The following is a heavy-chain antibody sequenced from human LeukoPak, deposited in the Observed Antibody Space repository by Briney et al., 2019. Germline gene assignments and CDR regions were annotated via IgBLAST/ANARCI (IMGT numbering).Heavy chain of an antibody. J-gene: IGHJ6*03. V-gene: IGHV3-66*01. CDR3: ARDGRYSSSWHQYYYYMDV. Sequence: GGSLRLSCAASGFTVSSNYMSWVRQAPGKGLEWVSVIYSGGSTYYADSVKGRFTISRDNSKSTLYLQMNSLRAEDTAVYYCARDGRYSSSWHQYYYYMDVWGKGTTVTVSS. D-gene: IGHD6-13*01. CDR2: IYSGGST. CDR1: GFTVSSNY.